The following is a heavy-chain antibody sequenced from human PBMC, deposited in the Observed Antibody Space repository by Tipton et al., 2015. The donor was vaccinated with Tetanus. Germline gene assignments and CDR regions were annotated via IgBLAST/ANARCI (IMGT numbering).Heavy chain of an antibody. CDR2: SWYDGTDK. CDR3: AREADCSGGSCFSGDFDN. V-gene: IGHV3-33*01. D-gene: IGHD2-15*01. Sequence: SGFIFSSYGIHWVRQAPGKGLEWVAVSWYDGTDKYYADSVKGRFTISRDNSKNTLYLQMNSLRAEDTAVYYCAREADCSGGSCFSGDFDNWGQGAQVTVSS. J-gene: IGHJ4*02. CDR1: GFIFSSYG.